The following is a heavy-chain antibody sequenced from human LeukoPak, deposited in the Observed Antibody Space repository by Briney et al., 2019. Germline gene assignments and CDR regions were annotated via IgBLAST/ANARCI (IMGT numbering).Heavy chain of an antibody. D-gene: IGHD6-13*01. Sequence: ASVKVSCKASGYTFTSYGISWVRQAPGQGLEWMGWINPNSGGTNYAQKFQGRVTMTRDTSISTAYMELSRLRSDDTAVYYCARDALTGIAARRVAFDIWGQGTMVTVSS. CDR1: GYTFTSYG. V-gene: IGHV1-2*02. CDR2: INPNSGGT. CDR3: ARDALTGIAARRVAFDI. J-gene: IGHJ3*02.